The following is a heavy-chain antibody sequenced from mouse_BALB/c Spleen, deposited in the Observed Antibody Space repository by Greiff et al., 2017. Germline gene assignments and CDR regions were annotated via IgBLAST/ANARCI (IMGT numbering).Heavy chain of an antibody. Sequence: VQVVESGAELAKPGASVKMSCKASGYTFTSYWMHWVKQRPGQGLEWIGYINPSTGYTEYNQKFKDKATLTADKSSSTAYMQLSSLTSEDSAVYYCARRGDSSGYVAWFAYWGQGTLVTVSA. J-gene: IGHJ3*01. CDR1: GYTFTSYW. CDR3: ARRGDSSGYVAWFAY. CDR2: INPSTGYT. D-gene: IGHD3-2*01. V-gene: IGHV1-7*01.